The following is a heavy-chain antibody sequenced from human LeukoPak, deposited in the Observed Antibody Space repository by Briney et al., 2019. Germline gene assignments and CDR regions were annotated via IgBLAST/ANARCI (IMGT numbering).Heavy chain of an antibody. D-gene: IGHD2-21*02. V-gene: IGHV4-59*01. CDR1: GGSISSYY. CDR3: ARGVVTATNNWFDP. Sequence: SETLSLTCTVSGGSISSYYWSWMRQPPGKGLEWMGYIYYSGSTNYNPSLKSRVTISVDTSKNQFSLKLSSVTAADTAVYYCARGVVTATNNWFDPWGQGTLVTVSS. J-gene: IGHJ5*02. CDR2: IYYSGST.